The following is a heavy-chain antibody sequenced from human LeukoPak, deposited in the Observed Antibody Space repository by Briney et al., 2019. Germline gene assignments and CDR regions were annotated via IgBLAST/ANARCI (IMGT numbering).Heavy chain of an antibody. V-gene: IGHV4-39*01. J-gene: IGHJ4*02. D-gene: IGHD3-10*01. Sequence: SETLSLTCTVSDGSISSGSYYWGWIRQPPGKGLEWIANIHYSGITYYNPSLKSRVTISVDTSKNQFSLKLTSVTAADTAFYYCARRGYYGSGSYYNHFDYWGQGTLVTVSS. CDR3: ARRGYYGSGSYYNHFDY. CDR2: IHYSGIT. CDR1: DGSISSGSYY.